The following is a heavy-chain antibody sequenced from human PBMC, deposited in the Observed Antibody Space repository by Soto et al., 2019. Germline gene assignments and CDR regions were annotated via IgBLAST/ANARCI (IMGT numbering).Heavy chain of an antibody. CDR2: ISAHNGNT. CDR3: ARGRYGDY. Sequence: QVHLVQSGAEVKKPGASVKVSCKASGYTFTSYGITWVRQAPGQGLEWMGWISAHNGNTDYAQTLQGRVIVTGDTATSTAYMELRSLRSDVTAVYYCARGRYGDYWGQGALVTVSS. D-gene: IGHD1-1*01. CDR1: GYTFTSYG. V-gene: IGHV1-18*01. J-gene: IGHJ4*02.